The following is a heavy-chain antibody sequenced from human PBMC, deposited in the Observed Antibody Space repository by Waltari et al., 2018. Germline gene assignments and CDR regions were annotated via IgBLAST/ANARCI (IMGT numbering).Heavy chain of an antibody. CDR3: AKEGGYSYYNNYFDS. V-gene: IGHV3-20*04. J-gene: IGHJ5*01. D-gene: IGHD3-10*01. Sequence: EAHLVESGGRETRPGGSLRLSCVASGFALEFNGMGWVRQGPGKGLEWVASISYNGGKTYYAESVEGRFSISRDNAQTSLYLQMNSLRVEDTALYYCAKEGGYSYYNNYFDSWGQGTRVTVSS. CDR2: ISYNGGKT. CDR1: GFALEFNG.